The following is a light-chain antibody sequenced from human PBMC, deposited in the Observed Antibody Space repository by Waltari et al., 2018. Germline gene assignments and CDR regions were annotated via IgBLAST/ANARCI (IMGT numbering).Light chain of an antibody. CDR3: CSYAGSLWV. CDR1: SSDVGGYNY. J-gene: IGLJ3*02. Sequence: SALTQPRSVSGSPGQSVTISCTGTSSDVGGYNYVPWYQQHPGKAPKLMIYDVSKRPSGVPDRFSGSKSGNTASLTISGLQAEDEADYYCCSYAGSLWVFGGGTKLTVL. V-gene: IGLV2-11*01. CDR2: DVS.